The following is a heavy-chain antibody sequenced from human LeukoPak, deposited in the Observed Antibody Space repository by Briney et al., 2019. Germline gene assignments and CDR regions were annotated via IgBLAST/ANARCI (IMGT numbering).Heavy chain of an antibody. Sequence: SETLSLTCTVSGGSISSSSYYWGWIRQPPGKGLEWIGSIYYSGITYYNPSLKSRVTISVDTSKNQFSLKLSSVTAADTAVYYCARGKAQQWLTSYFDYWGQGTLVTVSS. V-gene: IGHV4-39*07. CDR1: GGSISSSSYY. CDR3: ARGKAQQWLTSYFDY. D-gene: IGHD6-19*01. CDR2: IYYSGIT. J-gene: IGHJ4*02.